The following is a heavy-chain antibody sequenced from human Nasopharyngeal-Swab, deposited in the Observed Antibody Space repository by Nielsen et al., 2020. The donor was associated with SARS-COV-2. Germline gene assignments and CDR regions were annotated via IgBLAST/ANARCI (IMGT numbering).Heavy chain of an antibody. V-gene: IGHV1-24*01. Sequence: ASVKVSCKVSGYTLTELSMHWVRQAPGKGLEWMGGFDPEDGETIYAQKFQGRVTMTEDTSTDTAYMELRSLRSDDTAVYYCARAEDIVVVPAPLDYWGQGTLVTVSS. CDR3: ARAEDIVVVPAPLDY. CDR2: FDPEDGET. J-gene: IGHJ4*02. CDR1: GYTLTELS. D-gene: IGHD2-2*01.